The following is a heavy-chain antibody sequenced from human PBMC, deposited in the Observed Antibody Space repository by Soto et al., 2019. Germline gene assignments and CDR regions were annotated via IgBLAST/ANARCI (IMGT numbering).Heavy chain of an antibody. D-gene: IGHD1-26*01. Sequence: QLQLQESGPGLVKPSETLSLTCTVSGGSISSSNYYWGWIRQPPGKGLEWIGSIYYSGSTYYNPSLKSRVTISVDTYKNQFSLQLSSVTAADTAVYYCAPQEVGGIYVYTFAPWGQGTLVTVSS. V-gene: IGHV4-39*01. CDR3: APQEVGGIYVYTFAP. CDR2: IYYSGST. J-gene: IGHJ5*02. CDR1: GGSISSSNYY.